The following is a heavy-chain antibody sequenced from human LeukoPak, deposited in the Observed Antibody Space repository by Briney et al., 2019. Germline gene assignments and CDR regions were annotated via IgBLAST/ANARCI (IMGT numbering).Heavy chain of an antibody. D-gene: IGHD3-16*02. J-gene: IGHJ3*02. Sequence: GGSLRLSCAGSGFTATTNYMSWVRQAPGKGLEWVSVIYSSGSTSYADSVKGRFTISRDSSKNTLYLRMNSLRAEDTAVYYCARDHINVNAFDIWGQGTMVTVSS. CDR2: IYSSGST. V-gene: IGHV3-53*01. CDR3: ARDHINVNAFDI. CDR1: GFTATTNY.